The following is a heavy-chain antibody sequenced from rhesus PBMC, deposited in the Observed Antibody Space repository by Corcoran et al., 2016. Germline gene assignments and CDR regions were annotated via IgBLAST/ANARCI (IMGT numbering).Heavy chain of an antibody. V-gene: IGHV4-65*02. CDR3: ARRGSGWYNSLDV. CDR2: IGGSSGST. Sequence: QVQLQESGPGLVKPSETLSLTCAVSGGSISSSNWWSWIRQPPGKGLEWIGNIGGSSGSTYYNPSLTSRVTISKDTSKNQFSLKLSSVTAADTAVYYCARRGSGWYNSLDVWGRGVLVTVSS. CDR1: GGSISSSNW. D-gene: IGHD6-31*01. J-gene: IGHJ5-2*02.